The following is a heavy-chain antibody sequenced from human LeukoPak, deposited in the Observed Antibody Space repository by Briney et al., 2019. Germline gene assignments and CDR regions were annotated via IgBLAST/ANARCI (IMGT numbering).Heavy chain of an antibody. CDR2: ISGSGGST. J-gene: IGHJ4*02. D-gene: IGHD6-13*01. V-gene: IGHV3-23*01. CDR3: AKTGTPWYYFDY. Sequence: HPGGSLRLSCAASGFTVSSNYMSWVRQAPGKGLEWVSAISGSGGSTYYADSVKGRFTISRDNSKNTLYLQMNSLRAEDTAVYYCAKTGTPWYYFDYWGQGTLVTVSS. CDR1: GFTVSSNY.